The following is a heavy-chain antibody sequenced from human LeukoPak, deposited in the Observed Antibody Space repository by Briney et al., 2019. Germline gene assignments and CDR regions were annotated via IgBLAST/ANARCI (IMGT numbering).Heavy chain of an antibody. V-gene: IGHV1-2*02. J-gene: IGHJ5*02. CDR3: ARDRVVPAASGFDP. CDR2: INPNSGGT. Sequence: GASVKVSCKASGYTFTGIYIHWVRQAPGQGLEWMGWINPNSGGTNYAQKFQGRVTMTRDTSISTAYMELSRLRSDDTAVYYCARDRVVPAASGFDPWGQGTLVTVSS. D-gene: IGHD2-2*01. CDR1: GYTFTGIY.